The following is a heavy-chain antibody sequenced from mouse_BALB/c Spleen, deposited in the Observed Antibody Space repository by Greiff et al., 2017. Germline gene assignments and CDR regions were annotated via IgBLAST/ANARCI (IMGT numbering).Heavy chain of an antibody. Sequence: EVQLQHSGPGLVKPSQSLSLTCTVTGYSITSDYAWHWIRQFPGNKLEWMGYISYSGSTSYNPSLKSRISITRDTSKNQFFLQLNSVTTEDTATYYCARYLDYYGSSYVWYFDYWGQGTTLTVSS. J-gene: IGHJ2*01. V-gene: IGHV3-2*02. D-gene: IGHD1-1*01. CDR2: ISYSGST. CDR3: ARYLDYYGSSYVWYFDY. CDR1: GYSITSDYA.